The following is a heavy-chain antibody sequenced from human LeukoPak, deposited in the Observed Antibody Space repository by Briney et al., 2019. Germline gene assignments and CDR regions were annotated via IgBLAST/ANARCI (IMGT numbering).Heavy chain of an antibody. V-gene: IGHV1-3*01. CDR2: IDGGNGNI. D-gene: IGHD3-16*01. CDR3: ASRAGGYDHGMDV. J-gene: IGHJ6*02. Sequence: ASVKVSCKASGYTFTYYGMHWGRQAPGQRPEWMGWIDGGNGNIEYSQKFQGRLSSTRDTSATTDFMELSSLRSEDSAVYYCASRAGGYDHGMDVWGQGTTVTVSS. CDR1: GYTFTYYG.